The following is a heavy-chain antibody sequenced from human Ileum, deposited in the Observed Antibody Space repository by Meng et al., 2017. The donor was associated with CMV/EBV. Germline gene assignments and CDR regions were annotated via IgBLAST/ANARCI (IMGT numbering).Heavy chain of an antibody. D-gene: IGHD3-22*01. CDR3: ARDAYSSGYYDLNWFDP. CDR2: IYHSGST. Sequence: SETLSLTCTVSGDSISSRSYYWGWIRQPPGKGLEWIGSIYHSGSTYYNPSLKSRVTMSADTSKNQFSLKLSSVTAADTAMYYCARDAYSSGYYDLNWFDPWGQGTLVTVSS. CDR1: GDSISSRSYY. V-gene: IGHV4-39*07. J-gene: IGHJ5*02.